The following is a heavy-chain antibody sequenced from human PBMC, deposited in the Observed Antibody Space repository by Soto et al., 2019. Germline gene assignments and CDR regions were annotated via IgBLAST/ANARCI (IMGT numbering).Heavy chain of an antibody. V-gene: IGHV1-8*01. CDR1: GYTFTNND. CDR3: ARESEDLTSNFDC. Sequence: QVQLVQSGAEVKKPGASVKVSCKASGYTFTNNDVSWVRQATGQGLEWMGWVNPGSGDTGYAQKFQGRLTMTRDISIATAYMELNSLTSEDTAIYYCARESEDLTSNFDCWGQGTLVTVSS. J-gene: IGHJ4*02. CDR2: VNPGSGDT.